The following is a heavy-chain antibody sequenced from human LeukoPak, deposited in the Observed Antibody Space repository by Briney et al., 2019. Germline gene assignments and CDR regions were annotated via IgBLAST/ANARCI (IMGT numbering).Heavy chain of an antibody. Sequence: PSETLSLTCTVSGGPISSSSYYWGWIRQPPGKGLEWIGNIYYSGNTYYNPSLKSRVTISVDTSKNQFSLKLNSVTAADTAVYYCARLYSYGDYWGQGTLVTVSS. CDR1: GGPISSSSYY. CDR3: ARLYSYGDY. V-gene: IGHV4-39*01. CDR2: IYYSGNT. J-gene: IGHJ4*02. D-gene: IGHD5-18*01.